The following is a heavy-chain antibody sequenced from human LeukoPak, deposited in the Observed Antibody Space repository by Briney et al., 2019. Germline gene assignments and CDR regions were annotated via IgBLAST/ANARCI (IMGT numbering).Heavy chain of an antibody. Sequence: SETLSLTCTVSGGSISSYYWSWIRQPPGKGLEWIGYIYYSGSTNYNPSLKNRVTISVDTSKNQFSLKLSSVTAADTAVYYCAASVEMATISFDYWCQGALVTVSS. J-gene: IGHJ4*02. CDR2: IYYSGST. CDR3: AASVEMATISFDY. CDR1: GGSISSYY. V-gene: IGHV4-59*08. D-gene: IGHD5-24*01.